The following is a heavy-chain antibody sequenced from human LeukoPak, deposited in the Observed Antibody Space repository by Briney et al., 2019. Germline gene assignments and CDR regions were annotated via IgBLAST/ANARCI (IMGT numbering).Heavy chain of an antibody. Sequence: PSETLSLTCTVSGGYISSYYWSWIRQPPGKGLEWIGYMYYSGSINYNPSLKSRVTISIDTSRNQFSLKLSSVTAADTAVYYCATYHFRGDTSHYFDYWGQGTLVTVSS. CDR3: ATYHFRGDTSHYFDY. D-gene: IGHD3-10*02. V-gene: IGHV4-59*01. J-gene: IGHJ4*02. CDR2: MYYSGSI. CDR1: GGYISSYY.